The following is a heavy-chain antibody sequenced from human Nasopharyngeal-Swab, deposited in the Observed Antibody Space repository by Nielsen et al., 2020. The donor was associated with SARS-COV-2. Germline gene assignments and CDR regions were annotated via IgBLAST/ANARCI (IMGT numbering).Heavy chain of an antibody. D-gene: IGHD6-6*01. CDR3: ARWGVSSSFYYYYGMDV. Sequence: SETLSLTCTVSGGSTSSYYWSWIRQPPGKVLEWIGYIYYSGSTNYNPSLKSRVTISVDTSKNQFSLKLSSVTAADTAVYYCARWGVSSSFYYYYGMDVWGQGTTVTVSS. CDR2: IYYSGST. V-gene: IGHV4-59*12. J-gene: IGHJ6*02. CDR1: GGSTSSYY.